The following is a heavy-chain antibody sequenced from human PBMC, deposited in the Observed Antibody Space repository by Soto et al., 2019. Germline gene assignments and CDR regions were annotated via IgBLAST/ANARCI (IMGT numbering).Heavy chain of an antibody. Sequence: GGSLRLSCAASGFSFSSYGMQWVRQAPGKGLEWVAFISYDGSNKYYADSVKDRFTISRDNSKKTLYLQMNSLRADDTAVYYCVAGKYFFDYCGQGTLVTVSS. V-gene: IGHV3-30*03. CDR2: ISYDGSNK. CDR3: VAGKYFFDY. D-gene: IGHD6-19*01. J-gene: IGHJ4*02. CDR1: GFSFSSYG.